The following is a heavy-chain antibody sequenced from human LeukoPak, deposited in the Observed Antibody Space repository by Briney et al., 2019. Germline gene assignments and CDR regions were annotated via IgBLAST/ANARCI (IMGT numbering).Heavy chain of an antibody. CDR2: MNPNSGGT. CDR1: GYTFTGYY. V-gene: IGHV1-2*06. Sequence: ASVKVSCKASGYTFTGYYMHWVRQAPGQGLKWMGRMNPNSGGTNYAQKFQGRVTITRDTSISTAYMELSRLRSDDTAVYYCARDPGLVVVPAANNWFDPWGQGTLVTVSS. J-gene: IGHJ5*02. D-gene: IGHD2-2*01. CDR3: ARDPGLVVVPAANNWFDP.